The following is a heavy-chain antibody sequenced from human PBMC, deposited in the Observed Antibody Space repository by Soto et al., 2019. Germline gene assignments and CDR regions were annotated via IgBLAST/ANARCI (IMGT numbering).Heavy chain of an antibody. J-gene: IGHJ4*02. CDR2: ISAYNDNT. CDR3: ARADAVITINFDY. V-gene: IGHV1-18*01. CDR1: GYIFSDYG. D-gene: IGHD3-9*01. Sequence: QVQLVQSGAEVKKPGASVRVSCKASGYIFSDYGINWVRQAPGQVLEWMGWISAYNDNTNFAQKFQVRVTVTTDTSTSTAYLELRNLRSDDTAVYYCARADAVITINFDYWGQGTLVTVSS.